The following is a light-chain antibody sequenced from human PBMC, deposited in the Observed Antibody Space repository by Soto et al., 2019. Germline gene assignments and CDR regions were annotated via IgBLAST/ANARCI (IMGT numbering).Light chain of an antibody. Sequence: LTQPASVSGSPGQSITISCTGTSSDVGGYNYVSWYQQHPGKAPKLMIYDVSNRPSGVSNRFSGSKSGNTASLTISGLQAEDESDYYCSSYTGSSTYVFGTGTKVTVL. J-gene: IGLJ1*01. V-gene: IGLV2-14*03. CDR2: DVS. CDR3: SSYTGSSTYV. CDR1: SSDVGGYNY.